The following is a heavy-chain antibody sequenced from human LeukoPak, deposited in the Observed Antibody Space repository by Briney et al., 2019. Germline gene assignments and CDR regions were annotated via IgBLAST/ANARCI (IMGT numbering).Heavy chain of an antibody. Sequence: AGGSLRLSCAASGFAFSSYAMSWVRQAPGKGLEWVSTISGSGDSTYYADSVKGRVTISRDNSRDTLYLQLNSLRAEDTAVYYCAKGAGNFDWSYHDYWGQGTLVTVSS. CDR1: GFAFSSYA. V-gene: IGHV3-23*01. CDR2: ISGSGDST. D-gene: IGHD3-9*01. CDR3: AKGAGNFDWSYHDY. J-gene: IGHJ4*02.